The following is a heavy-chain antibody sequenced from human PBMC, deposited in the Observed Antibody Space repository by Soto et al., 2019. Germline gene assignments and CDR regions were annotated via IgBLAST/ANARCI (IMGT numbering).Heavy chain of an antibody. D-gene: IGHD3-16*01. Sequence: QVQLVESGGGLVKPGGTVRLSCAGSGIRLSESYINWIRLTPEKGLAWISYIGDSYRHYAASVRGRFTISRDNVQNSVSLEMTNLRVDDTAIYYCARRRAFGEVEAFDDWGPGTLVTVSS. V-gene: IGHV3-11*05. J-gene: IGHJ3*01. CDR3: ARRRAFGEVEAFDD. CDR2: IGDSYR. CDR1: GIRLSESY.